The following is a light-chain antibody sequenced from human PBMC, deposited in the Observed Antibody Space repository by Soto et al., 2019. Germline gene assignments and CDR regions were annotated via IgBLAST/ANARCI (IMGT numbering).Light chain of an antibody. J-gene: IGLJ1*01. V-gene: IGLV2-14*03. CDR2: XVA. CDR3: VSYTSSTTYV. Sequence: QSALTQPASVSDSPGQSITISCTGTSSDVGGSNFVSWYQQHPGKPPKLXXXXVAXRPSGVYNRFSGSKSGSKASLIISRLQTEDEADYYCVSYTSSTTYVFGTGTKVTVL. CDR1: SSDVGGSNF.